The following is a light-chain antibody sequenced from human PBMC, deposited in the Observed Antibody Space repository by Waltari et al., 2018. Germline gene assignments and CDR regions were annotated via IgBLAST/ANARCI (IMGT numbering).Light chain of an antibody. CDR1: QTISYSSNNKNY. CDR2: WAS. J-gene: IGKJ1*01. Sequence: DIVMTQSPDSLAVSLGERATINCKSSQTISYSSNNKNYLAWYQKKPGQPPRLLISWASSRESGVPDRFSGSGSGTDFTLTISSLQVEDVAIYYCQQYYSVHLTFGQGTKVGIK. V-gene: IGKV4-1*01. CDR3: QQYYSVHLT.